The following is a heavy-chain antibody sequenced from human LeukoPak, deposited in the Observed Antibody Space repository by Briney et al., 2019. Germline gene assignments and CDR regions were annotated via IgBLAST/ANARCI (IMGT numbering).Heavy chain of an antibody. CDR2: TKGDGTDI. V-gene: IGHV3-74*03. CDR3: ARVLSWGASDY. CDR1: GFSFSAYW. D-gene: IGHD3-16*01. Sequence: GGSLRLSCAASGFSFSAYWMYWVRQAPGKGLVWVSRTKGDGTDITYGGSVKGRFTISRDNGKNTLFLQMNSLRAEDTAVYYCARVLSWGASDYWGQGNLVTVSS. J-gene: IGHJ4*02.